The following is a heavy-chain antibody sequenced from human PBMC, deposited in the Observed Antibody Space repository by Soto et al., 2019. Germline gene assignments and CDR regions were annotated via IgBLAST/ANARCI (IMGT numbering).Heavy chain of an antibody. Sequence: QVRLVQSGAEVQKPGASVKISCKASGHAFNTYYMHWVRQAPGQGLEWMGMINPSGDTTNYAQEFQGRVTVTRDTSTTTVYMDLSSLRSDDTAVYYCALDYSATDDALDIWGQGTMVTVSS. V-gene: IGHV1-46*02. CDR3: ALDYSATDDALDI. CDR2: INPSGDTT. J-gene: IGHJ3*02. D-gene: IGHD1-26*01. CDR1: GHAFNTYY.